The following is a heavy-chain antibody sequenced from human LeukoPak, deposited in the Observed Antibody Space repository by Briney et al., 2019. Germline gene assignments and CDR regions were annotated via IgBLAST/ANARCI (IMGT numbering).Heavy chain of an antibody. J-gene: IGHJ4*02. D-gene: IGHD1-26*01. Sequence: GGSLRLSCAASGFTFSSYAMSWVRQAPGKGLEWVSAISGSGGSTYYADSVKGRFTISRDSSKNTLYLQMNSLRAEDTAVYYCAKDLRSSADSKMGAADYWGQGTLVTVSS. V-gene: IGHV3-23*01. CDR2: ISGSGGST. CDR3: AKDLRSSADSKMGAADY. CDR1: GFTFSSYA.